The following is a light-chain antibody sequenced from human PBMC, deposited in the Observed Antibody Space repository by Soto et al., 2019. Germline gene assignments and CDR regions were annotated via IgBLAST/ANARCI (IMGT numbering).Light chain of an antibody. Sequence: QSALTQPASVSGSAGQSITISCTGTNNDIGRFEYVSWYQQHPGKAPKVIISEVSHRHSGISNRFSGSKSANTASLIISGLQAEDEADYHCSSFTLFNSVVFRGGTKLTVL. J-gene: IGLJ2*01. CDR2: EVS. V-gene: IGLV2-14*01. CDR3: SSFTLFNSVV. CDR1: NNDIGRFEY.